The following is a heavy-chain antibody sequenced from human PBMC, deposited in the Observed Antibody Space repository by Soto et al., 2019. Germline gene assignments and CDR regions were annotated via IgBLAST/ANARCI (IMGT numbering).Heavy chain of an antibody. CDR2: ISGSGGST. Sequence: GGSLRLSCAASGFTFSGYAMTWVRQAPGKGLEWVSAISGSGGSTYYADSVKGRFTISRDNSKNTLFLQMNNLRAEDTAVYYCAKVMGAQLYNWFDPWGQGTLVTVSS. CDR3: AKVMGAQLYNWFDP. CDR1: GFTFSGYA. D-gene: IGHD1-26*01. V-gene: IGHV3-23*01. J-gene: IGHJ5*02.